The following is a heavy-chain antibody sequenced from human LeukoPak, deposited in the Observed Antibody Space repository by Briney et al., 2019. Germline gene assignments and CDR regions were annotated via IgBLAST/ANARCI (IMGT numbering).Heavy chain of an antibody. CDR2: INPNGGRT. Sequence: ASVKVSCKASGYTFTSYYMHWVRKAPGQGLEWMGIINPNGGRTSYAQKFQGRVTMTRDTSTSTVYMELSSLRSEDTAVYYCARQPSPYYYDSSGYQNWFDPWGQGTLVTVSS. V-gene: IGHV1-46*01. J-gene: IGHJ5*02. CDR3: ARQPSPYYYDSSGYQNWFDP. CDR1: GYTFTSYY. D-gene: IGHD3-22*01.